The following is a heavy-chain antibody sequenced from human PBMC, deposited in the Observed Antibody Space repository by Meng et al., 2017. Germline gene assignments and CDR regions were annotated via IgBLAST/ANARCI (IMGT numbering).Heavy chain of an antibody. Sequence: SETLSLTCAVYGVSFSGYYWSWIRQPPGKGLEWIGEINHSGSTNYNPSLKSRVTISVDTSKNQFSLKLSSVTAADTAVYYCARVQVVVAATHDYYYGMDVWGQGTTVTVSS. V-gene: IGHV4-34*01. CDR2: INHSGST. J-gene: IGHJ6*02. D-gene: IGHD2-15*01. CDR3: ARVQVVVAATHDYYYGMDV. CDR1: GVSFSGYY.